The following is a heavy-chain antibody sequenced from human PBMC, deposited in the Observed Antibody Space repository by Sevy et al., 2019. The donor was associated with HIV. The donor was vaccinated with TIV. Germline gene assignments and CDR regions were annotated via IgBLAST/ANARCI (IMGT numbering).Heavy chain of an antibody. D-gene: IGHD3-3*01. J-gene: IGHJ6*02. CDR1: GFTFSSYN. V-gene: IGHV3-21*03. Sequence: GGSLRLSCATSGFTFSSYNMNWVRQAPGKGLEWVSSISSGSGFIFYADSVKGRFTISRDNDKSSLDLQMNSLRAEDAAVYYCAREKTILEGRYGMDVWGQGTTVTVSS. CDR2: ISSGSGFI. CDR3: AREKTILEGRYGMDV.